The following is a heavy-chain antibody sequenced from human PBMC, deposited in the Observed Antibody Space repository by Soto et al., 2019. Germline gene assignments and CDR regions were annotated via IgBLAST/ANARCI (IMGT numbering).Heavy chain of an antibody. CDR2: ISSSGGST. J-gene: IGHJ4*02. CDR3: AREGPTVTTSKSLDY. CDR1: GFTFSTYA. Sequence: EVPLLESGGGLVQPGGSLRLSCTDSGFTFSTYAMAWVRQAPGKGLEWVSSISSSGGSTYYADSVKGRFTISRDNSXXTLYLQMNGLRAEDTAIYYCAREGPTVTTSKSLDYWGQGTLVTVSS. V-gene: IGHV3-23*01. D-gene: IGHD4-4*01.